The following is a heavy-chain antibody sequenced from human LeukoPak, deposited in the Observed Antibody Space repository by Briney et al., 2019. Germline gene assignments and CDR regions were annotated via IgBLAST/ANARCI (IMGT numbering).Heavy chain of an antibody. D-gene: IGHD2-15*01. CDR3: AKMPLPDIVVVVAFFDY. Sequence: PGGSLRLSCAASGFTFSSYGMSWVRQAPGKGLEWVSAISGSGGSTYYADSVKGRFTISRDNSKNTLYLQMNSLRAEDTAVYYCAKMPLPDIVVVVAFFDYWGQGTLVTVSS. J-gene: IGHJ4*02. V-gene: IGHV3-23*01. CDR2: ISGSGGST. CDR1: GFTFSSYG.